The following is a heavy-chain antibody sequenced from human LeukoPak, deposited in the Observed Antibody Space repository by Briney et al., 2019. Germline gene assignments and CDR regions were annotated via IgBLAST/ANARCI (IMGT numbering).Heavy chain of an antibody. J-gene: IGHJ5*02. V-gene: IGHV1-18*01. Sequence: ASVKVSCKASGYTFTSYGISWVRQAPGQGLEWMGWISAHNGNTNYAQKLQGRVTMTTDTSTSTAYMELRSLRSDDTAVYYCARDKRFLEWSNWFDPWGQGTLVTVSS. CDR2: ISAHNGNT. CDR3: ARDKRFLEWSNWFDP. D-gene: IGHD3-3*01. CDR1: GYTFTSYG.